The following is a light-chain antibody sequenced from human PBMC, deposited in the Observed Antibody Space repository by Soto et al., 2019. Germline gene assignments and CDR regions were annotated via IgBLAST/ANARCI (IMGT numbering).Light chain of an antibody. V-gene: IGKV1-5*03. CDR1: QNIADW. Sequence: DIPMTQSPSTLSASVGDRVTITCWASQNIADWLAWYQQKPGKAPILLMYQASTLETGVPSRFSGSGSGTEFTLTISSLQPDDFATYYCQQYNSVSQTFGQGTKVEIK. J-gene: IGKJ1*01. CDR3: QQYNSVSQT. CDR2: QAS.